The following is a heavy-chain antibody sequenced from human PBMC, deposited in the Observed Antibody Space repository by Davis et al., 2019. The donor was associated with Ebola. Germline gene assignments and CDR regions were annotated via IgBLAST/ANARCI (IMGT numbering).Heavy chain of an antibody. CDR3: AKNRYYYYFDY. CDR2: ISYDGSNK. V-gene: IGHV3-30*18. J-gene: IGHJ4*02. Sequence: GESLKISCAASGFTFSSYGMHWVRQAPGKGLEWVAVISYDGSNKYYADSVKGRFTISRDNSKNTLYLQMNSLRAEDTAVYYCAKNRYYYYFDYWGQGTLVTVSS. D-gene: IGHD2-8*01. CDR1: GFTFSSYG.